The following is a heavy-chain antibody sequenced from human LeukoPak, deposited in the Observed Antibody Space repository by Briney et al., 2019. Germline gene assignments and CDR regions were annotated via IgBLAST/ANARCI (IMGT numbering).Heavy chain of an antibody. CDR1: GGSFSTYY. D-gene: IGHD1-1*01. V-gene: IGHV4-4*09. CDR2: IYTTASA. CDR3: ARRRTTGTTGYFDY. J-gene: IGHJ4*02. Sequence: SETLSLTCTVSGGSFSTYYWSWIRQPPGKGLEWIGHIYTTASANYNPSLESRVTISVDTSKNQFSLMLSSVTAADTAFYYCARRRTTGTTGYFDYWGQGIVVTVSS.